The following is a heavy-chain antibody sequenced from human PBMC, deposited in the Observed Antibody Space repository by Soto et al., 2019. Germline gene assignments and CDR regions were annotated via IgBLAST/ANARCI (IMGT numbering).Heavy chain of an antibody. CDR2: IYYSGST. CDR3: ARIGLTTALL. CDR1: GGSINSGDYY. J-gene: IGHJ4*02. D-gene: IGHD4-17*01. Sequence: QVQLQESGPGLVKPSQTLSLTCNVSGGSINSGDYYWSWIRQPPGKGLEWIGYIYYSGSTYYNPPLRSRVTISIDTSKNHFFLKLTSVTAADTAVYYCARIGLTTALLWGQGTLVTVSS. V-gene: IGHV4-30-4*01.